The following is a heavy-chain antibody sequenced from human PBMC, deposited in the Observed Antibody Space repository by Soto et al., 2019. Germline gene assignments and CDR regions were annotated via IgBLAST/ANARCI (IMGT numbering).Heavy chain of an antibody. CDR1: GDSISTYY. CDR3: ARYYYDSSGYYYGWFDP. CDR2: IYYTGNT. V-gene: IGHV4-59*01. J-gene: IGHJ5*02. D-gene: IGHD3-22*01. Sequence: KSSETLSLTCTVSGDSISTYYWSWIRQPPGKGLEWIAYIYYTGNTYYNPSLKSRVTISMDTSKNQFSLKLSSVTAADTAVYYCARYYYDSSGYYYGWFDPWGQGTTVTVSS.